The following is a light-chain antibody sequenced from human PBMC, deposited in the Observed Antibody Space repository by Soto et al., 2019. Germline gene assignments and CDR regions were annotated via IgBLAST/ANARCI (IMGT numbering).Light chain of an antibody. CDR2: EVS. Sequence: QSVLTQPPSASGSPGQSVTIPCTGTSSDIGAYIYVSWYQQHPGKAPKLMISEVSRRPSGVPERFSGSKSGNTASLTVSGLQADDEAHYYCSSYAGSNNFVLGTGTKVTVL. CDR3: SSYAGSNNFV. J-gene: IGLJ1*01. CDR1: SSDIGAYIY. V-gene: IGLV2-8*01.